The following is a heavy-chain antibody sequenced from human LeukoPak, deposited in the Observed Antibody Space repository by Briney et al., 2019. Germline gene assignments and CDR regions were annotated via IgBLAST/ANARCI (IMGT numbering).Heavy chain of an antibody. CDR3: ARGWNSSSWYYYYYYYMDV. Sequence: SETLSLTCAVYGGSFSGYYWSWIRQPPGKGLEWIGEINHSGSTNYNPSLKSRVTISVDTSKNQFSLKLSSVTAADTAVYYCARGWNSSSWYYYYYYYMDVWGKGTTVTVSS. CDR1: GGSFSGYY. CDR2: INHSGST. V-gene: IGHV4-34*01. J-gene: IGHJ6*03. D-gene: IGHD6-13*01.